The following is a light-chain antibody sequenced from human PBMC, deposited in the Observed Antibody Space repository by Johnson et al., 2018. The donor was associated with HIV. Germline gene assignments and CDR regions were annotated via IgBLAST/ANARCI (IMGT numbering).Light chain of an antibody. J-gene: IGLJ1*01. CDR2: EDN. CDR3: GILDASLSAYV. CDR1: ISNIESYF. V-gene: IGLV1-51*02. Sequence: QSVLTQPPSVSAAPGQRVNISCSGNISNIESYFVSWYQQLPGAAPTLLIYEDNKRPSGIPDRFSGSKSGATATLGITGLQPGDEADYYCGILDASLSAYVFGTGTKVTVL.